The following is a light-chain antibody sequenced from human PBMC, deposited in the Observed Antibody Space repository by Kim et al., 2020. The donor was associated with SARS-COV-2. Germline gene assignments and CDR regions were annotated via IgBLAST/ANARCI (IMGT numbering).Light chain of an antibody. CDR1: SSNIGSNY. Sequence: TPGQRVTISCSGSSSNIGSNYVYWYQQLPGTAPKLLIYRNNQRPSGVPDRFSGSKSGTSASLAISGLRSEDEADYYCAAWDDSHWVFGGGTQLTVL. J-gene: IGLJ3*02. CDR3: AAWDDSHWV. V-gene: IGLV1-47*01. CDR2: RNN.